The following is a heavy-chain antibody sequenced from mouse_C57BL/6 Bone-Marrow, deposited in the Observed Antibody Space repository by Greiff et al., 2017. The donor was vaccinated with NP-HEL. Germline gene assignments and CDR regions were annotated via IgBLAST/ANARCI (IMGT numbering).Heavy chain of an antibody. V-gene: IGHV7-3*01. CDR2: IRNKANGYTT. J-gene: IGHJ3*01. Sequence: EVQLQESGGGLVQPGGSLSLSCAASGFTFTDYYMSWVRQPPGKALEWLGFIRNKANGYTTEYSASVKGGFTISRDNSQSILYLKMNALRAEDSATYYCAIYGNYGFAYWGQGTLVTVSA. D-gene: IGHD2-1*01. CDR1: GFTFTDYY. CDR3: AIYGNYGFAY.